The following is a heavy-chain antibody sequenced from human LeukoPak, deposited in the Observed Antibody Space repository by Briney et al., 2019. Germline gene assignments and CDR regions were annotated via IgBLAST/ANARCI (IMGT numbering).Heavy chain of an antibody. CDR2: IYYSGST. D-gene: IGHD3-9*01. CDR1: GGSISSYY. CDR3: ARSIPLYDILTGYYIGGDWFDP. V-gene: IGHV4-59*01. J-gene: IGHJ5*02. Sequence: PSETLSLTCTVSGGSISSYYWSWIRQPPGKGLEWIGYIYYSGSTNYNPSLKSRVTISVDTSKNQFSLKLSSVTAADTAVYYCARSIPLYDILTGYYIGGDWFDPWGQGTLVTVSS.